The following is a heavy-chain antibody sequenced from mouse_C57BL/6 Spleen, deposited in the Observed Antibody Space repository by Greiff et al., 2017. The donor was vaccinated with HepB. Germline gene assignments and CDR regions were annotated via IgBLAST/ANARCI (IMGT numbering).Heavy chain of an antibody. V-gene: IGHV5-9-1*02. CDR1: GFTFSSYA. J-gene: IGHJ1*03. CDR3: TRVDGNYGYFDV. Sequence: EVQGVESGEGLVKPGGSLKLSCAASGFTFSSYAMSWVRQTPEKRLEWVAYISSGGDYIYYADTVKGRFTISRDNARNTLYLQMSSLKSEDTAMYYCTRVDGNYGYFDVWGTGTTVTVSS. CDR2: ISSGGDYI. D-gene: IGHD2-1*01.